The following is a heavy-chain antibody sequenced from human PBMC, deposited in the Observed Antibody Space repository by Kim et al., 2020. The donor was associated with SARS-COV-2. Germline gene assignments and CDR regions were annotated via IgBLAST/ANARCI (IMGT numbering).Heavy chain of an antibody. Sequence: GDPVKGRFTNSRENSKNTLELQMNRLRAEDTAVYYCAKDDIVVVPAATADHWGQGTLVTVSS. D-gene: IGHD2-2*01. V-gene: IGHV3-23*02. J-gene: IGHJ4*02. CDR3: AKDDIVVVPAATADH.